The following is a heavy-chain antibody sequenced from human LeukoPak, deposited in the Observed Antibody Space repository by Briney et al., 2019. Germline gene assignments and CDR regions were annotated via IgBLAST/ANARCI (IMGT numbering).Heavy chain of an antibody. Sequence: PSETLSLTCTVSGGSISSYYWSWIRQPPGKGLEWIGYIYYSGGTNYNPSLKSRVTISVDTSKNQFSLKLSSVTAADTAVYYCARLGEDIVVVPAAQYYFDYGGQGTLVTVSS. J-gene: IGHJ4*02. CDR3: ARLGEDIVVVPAAQYYFDY. D-gene: IGHD2-2*01. CDR2: IYYSGGT. V-gene: IGHV4-59*08. CDR1: GGSISSYY.